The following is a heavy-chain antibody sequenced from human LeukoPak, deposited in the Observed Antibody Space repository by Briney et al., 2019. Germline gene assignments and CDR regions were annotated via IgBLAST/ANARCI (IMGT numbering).Heavy chain of an antibody. J-gene: IGHJ4*02. Sequence: SETLSLTCTVSGGSISSSYYYWGWIRQPPGKGLEWIGTIYYSGSTYYNPSLKSRVTISVDTSANQFSLKLSSVTAPDTAVYYCARHEDRNWYFDHWGQGTLVTVSS. V-gene: IGHV4-39*01. CDR1: GGSISSSYYY. CDR2: IYYSGST. D-gene: IGHD1-1*01. CDR3: ARHEDRNWYFDH.